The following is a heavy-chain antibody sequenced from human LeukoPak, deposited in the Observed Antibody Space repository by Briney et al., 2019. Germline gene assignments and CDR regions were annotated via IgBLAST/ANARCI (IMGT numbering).Heavy chain of an antibody. V-gene: IGHV3-23*01. CDR2: ISGSGGST. D-gene: IGHD3-16*02. CDR1: GFTFNNYA. Sequence: GGSLRLSCAASGFTFNNYAMSWVRQAPGKGLEWVSAISGSGGSTYYADSVKGRFTISRDNSKNTLYLQMNSLRAEDTAVYYCAKDRIMITFGGVIAIDYWGQGTLVTVSS. CDR3: AKDRIMITFGGVIAIDY. J-gene: IGHJ4*02.